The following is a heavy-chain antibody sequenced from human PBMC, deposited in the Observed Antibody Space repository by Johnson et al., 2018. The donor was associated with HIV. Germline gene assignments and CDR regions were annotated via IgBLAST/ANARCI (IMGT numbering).Heavy chain of an antibody. CDR1: GFSFSDSA. J-gene: IGHJ3*02. CDR3: ARERLRAGAFDI. CDR2: ISFDGSTI. D-gene: IGHD6-19*01. V-gene: IGHV3-30-3*01. Sequence: VQLVESGGGVVQPGRSLRLSCAASGFSFSDSAMHWVRQAPGKGLEWVAVISFDGSTIYYANSVEGRFTISRDNFRDTLSLQMNSLRVEDTALYYCARERLRAGAFDIWGQGTMVTVSS.